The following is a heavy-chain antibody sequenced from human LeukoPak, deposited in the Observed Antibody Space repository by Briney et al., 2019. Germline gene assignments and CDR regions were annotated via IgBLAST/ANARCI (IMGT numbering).Heavy chain of an antibody. J-gene: IGHJ5*02. D-gene: IGHD3-10*01. V-gene: IGHV1-18*01. CDR1: GYTCTSYG. CDR3: ATDGNRGRGGSFDP. CDR2: VSAYNGNT. Sequence: GASVKVSCKASGYTCTSYGISWVRQAPGQGLEWMGGVSAYNGNTNYAQKLQGRVTMTNDTPTSTAYMELRSLRSADAAAYYCATDGNRGRGGSFDPWGQGTLVTVSS.